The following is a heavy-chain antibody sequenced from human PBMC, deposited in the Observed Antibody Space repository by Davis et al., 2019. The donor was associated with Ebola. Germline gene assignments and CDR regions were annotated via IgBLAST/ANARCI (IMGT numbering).Heavy chain of an antibody. CDR3: ARGRYSPNWFDP. J-gene: IGHJ5*02. CDR2: IKQDGSEK. V-gene: IGHV3-7*01. CDR1: GFTFSSNW. D-gene: IGHD3-9*01. Sequence: GESLKISCADSGFTFSSNWMSWVRQAPGKGLEWVANIKQDGSEKYYLDSVKGRFTISRDNAKNSLYLQMNSLRAEDTAVYFCARGRYSPNWFDPWGQGTLVTVSS.